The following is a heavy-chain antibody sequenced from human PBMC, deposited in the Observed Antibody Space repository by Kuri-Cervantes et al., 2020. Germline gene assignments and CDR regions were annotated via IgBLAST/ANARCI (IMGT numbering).Heavy chain of an antibody. D-gene: IGHD1-26*01. Sequence: GGSLRLSCAASGFTFSSYAMHWVRQAPGKGLEWMAVISYDGSNKHYANSVKGRFTISRDNSKNTLYLQMNSLRAEDTAVYYCAKDWGYSGSYGVISYYYGMDVWGQGTTVTVSS. CDR3: AKDWGYSGSYGVISYYYGMDV. J-gene: IGHJ6*02. V-gene: IGHV3-30-3*01. CDR1: GFTFSSYA. CDR2: ISYDGSNK.